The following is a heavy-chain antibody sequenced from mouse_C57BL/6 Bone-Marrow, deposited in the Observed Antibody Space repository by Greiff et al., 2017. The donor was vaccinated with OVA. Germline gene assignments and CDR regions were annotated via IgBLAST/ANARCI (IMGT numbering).Heavy chain of an antibody. J-gene: IGHJ4*01. D-gene: IGHD1-1*01. CDR2: ISDGGSYT. CDR3: ARDNYYGSSRGAMDY. Sequence: EVKLMESGGGLVKPGGSLKLSCAASGFTFSSYAMSWVRQTPEKRLEWVATISDGGSYTYYPDNVKGRFTISRDNAKNNLYLQMSHLKSEDTAMYYCARDNYYGSSRGAMDYWGQGTSVTVSS. V-gene: IGHV5-4*01. CDR1: GFTFSSYA.